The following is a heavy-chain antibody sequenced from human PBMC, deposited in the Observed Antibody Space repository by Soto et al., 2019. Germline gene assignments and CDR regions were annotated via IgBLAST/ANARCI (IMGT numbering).Heavy chain of an antibody. CDR3: AKYRRTDAEGYTFDY. CDR2: IYYSGST. CDR1: GDSISGYY. D-gene: IGHD2-15*01. Sequence: KTSETLSLTCTVSGDSISGYYWSWIRQPPGRGLEWIGYIYYSGSTNYNPSLKSRVTMSVDTSKNQFSLKLSSVTAADTAVYFCAKYRRTDAEGYTFDYWGQGALVTVSS. J-gene: IGHJ4*02. V-gene: IGHV4-59*01.